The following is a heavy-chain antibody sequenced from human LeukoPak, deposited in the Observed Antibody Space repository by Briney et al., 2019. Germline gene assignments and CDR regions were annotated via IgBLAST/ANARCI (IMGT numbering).Heavy chain of an antibody. D-gene: IGHD6-13*01. CDR3: ITAPYSSSWYYRDY. Sequence: GGSLRLSCSASGFTFSSYAMHWVRQAPGKGLEYVSGISINGGSTDYADSVKGRFTISRDDSKNTLYLQMNSLKTEDTAVYYCITAPYSSSWYYRDYWGQGTLVTVSS. CDR1: GFTFSSYA. V-gene: IGHV3-64*04. CDR2: ISINGGST. J-gene: IGHJ4*02.